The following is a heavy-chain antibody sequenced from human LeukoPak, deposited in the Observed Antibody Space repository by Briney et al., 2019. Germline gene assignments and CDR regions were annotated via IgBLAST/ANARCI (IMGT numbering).Heavy chain of an antibody. J-gene: IGHJ4*02. V-gene: IGHV1-18*04. CDR3: ARDIPPGYCSGGSCYFDS. Sequence: ASVKVSCKASGYTFTSYGISWVRQAPGQGLEWMGWISAYNGNTNYAQKLQGRVTMTTDTSTSTAYMELRSLRSDDTAVYYCARDIPPGYCSGGSCYFDSWGQGTLVTVSS. CDR1: GYTFTSYG. CDR2: ISAYNGNT. D-gene: IGHD2-15*01.